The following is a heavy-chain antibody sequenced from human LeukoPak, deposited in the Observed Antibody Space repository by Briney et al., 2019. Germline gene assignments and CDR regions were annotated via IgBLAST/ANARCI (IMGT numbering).Heavy chain of an antibody. Sequence: GESLKISCKGSGYSFTSYWIGWVRQMPGKGLEWMGIIYPGDSDTRYSPSFQGQVTISADKSISTAYLQWSSLRAPDTAMYYCAGRITMVRGVMSALDYWGQGTLVTVSS. V-gene: IGHV5-51*01. CDR3: AGRITMVRGVMSALDY. J-gene: IGHJ4*02. CDR1: GYSFTSYW. D-gene: IGHD3-10*01. CDR2: IYPGDSDT.